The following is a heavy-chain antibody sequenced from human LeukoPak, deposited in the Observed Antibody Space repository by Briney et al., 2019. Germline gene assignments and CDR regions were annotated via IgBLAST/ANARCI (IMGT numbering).Heavy chain of an antibody. V-gene: IGHV4-39*01. D-gene: IGHD3-10*01. CDR1: GGSIPTSTYH. CDR3: ARLSGLIGY. J-gene: IGHJ4*02. CDR2: VHYSGST. Sequence: PSETLSLTCTVSGGSIPTSTYHWGWIRQSPGKGLEWIGSVHYSGSTYYNPSLKSRVTISVDTSKNQFSLKLSSVTAADTAVYYCARLSGLIGYWGQGTLVTVSS.